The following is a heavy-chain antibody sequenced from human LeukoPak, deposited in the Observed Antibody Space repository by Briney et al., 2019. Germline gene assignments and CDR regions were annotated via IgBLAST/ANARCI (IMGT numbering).Heavy chain of an antibody. Sequence: PGGSLRLSCAASGFTFSSYGMHWVRRAPGKGLEWVAVISYDGSNKYYADSVKGRFTISRDNSKNTLYLQMNSLRAEDTAVYYCAKDHGYSYGLYYYGMDVWGQGTTVTVSS. J-gene: IGHJ6*02. V-gene: IGHV3-30*18. CDR1: GFTFSSYG. D-gene: IGHD5-18*01. CDR2: ISYDGSNK. CDR3: AKDHGYSYGLYYYGMDV.